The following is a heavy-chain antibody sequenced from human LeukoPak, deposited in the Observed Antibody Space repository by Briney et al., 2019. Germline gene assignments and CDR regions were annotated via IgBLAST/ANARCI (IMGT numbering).Heavy chain of an antibody. CDR2: INPNGGGT. CDR1: GYTFTGYY. V-gene: IGHV1-2*02. Sequence: ASVKVSCKASGYTFTGYYMHWVRQAPGQGLEWMGWINPNGGGTNYAQKFQGRVTMTRDTSISTAYMELSRLRSDDTAVYYCARAEDIVVVPAALDYWGQGTLVTVSS. D-gene: IGHD2-2*01. J-gene: IGHJ4*02. CDR3: ARAEDIVVVPAALDY.